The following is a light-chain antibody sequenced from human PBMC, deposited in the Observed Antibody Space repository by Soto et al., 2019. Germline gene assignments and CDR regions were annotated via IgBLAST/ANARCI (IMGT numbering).Light chain of an antibody. CDR3: QVWDSSSVI. Sequence: SYELIQPPSVSVAPGKTASITCGGNNIGSKSVHWYQQKPGQAPILVIHYNSDRPSGIPERFSGSNSGNTATLTITRVEGGDEAEFYCQVWDSSSVIFGGGTKVTVL. V-gene: IGLV3-21*04. CDR1: NIGSKS. J-gene: IGLJ2*01. CDR2: YNS.